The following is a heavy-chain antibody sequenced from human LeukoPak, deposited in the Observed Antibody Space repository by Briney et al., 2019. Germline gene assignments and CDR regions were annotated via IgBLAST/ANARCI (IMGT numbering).Heavy chain of an antibody. Sequence: PGGSLRLSCAASGFTFSSYWMHWVRQAPGKGLEWVSGISDSGGSTYYADPVKGRFTISRDNSKNTVYLQMNSLRAEDTAIYYCAKSMGRSGWYGGYWGQGILVTVSS. CDR2: ISDSGGST. J-gene: IGHJ4*02. V-gene: IGHV3-23*01. CDR1: GFTFSSYW. D-gene: IGHD6-13*01. CDR3: AKSMGRSGWYGGY.